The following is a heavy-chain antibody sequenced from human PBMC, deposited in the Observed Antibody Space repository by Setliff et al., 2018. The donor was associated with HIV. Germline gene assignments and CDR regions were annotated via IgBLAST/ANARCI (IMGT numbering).Heavy chain of an antibody. Sequence: PSETLSLTCAVSGYSISSGYYWAWIRQPPGKGLEWIGHIYHTGSTYSNPSLKKRVTISVDTSKNQFSLKLTSVTAADTAVYYCASLESGVFDIWGQGTMVTVSS. CDR1: GYSISSGYY. CDR2: IYHTGST. V-gene: IGHV4-38-2*01. CDR3: ASLESGVFDI. D-gene: IGHD2-8*01. J-gene: IGHJ3*02.